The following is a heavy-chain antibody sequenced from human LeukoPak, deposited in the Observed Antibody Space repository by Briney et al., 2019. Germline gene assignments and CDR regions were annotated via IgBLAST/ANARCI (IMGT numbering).Heavy chain of an antibody. CDR1: GFTFSDYY. J-gene: IGHJ4*02. Sequence: PGGSLRLSCAASGFTFSDYYISWIRQAPGKGLEWVSYISSSSYTNYADSVKGRFTISRDNAKNSLYLQMNSLRAEDTAVYYCARAVTNYDILTGYYMDYFDYWGQGTLVTVSS. CDR3: ARAVTNYDILTGYYMDYFDY. V-gene: IGHV3-11*05. CDR2: ISSSSYT. D-gene: IGHD3-9*01.